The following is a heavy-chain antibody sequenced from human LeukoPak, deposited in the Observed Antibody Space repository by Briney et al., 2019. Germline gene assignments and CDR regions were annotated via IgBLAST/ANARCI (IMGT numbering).Heavy chain of an antibody. Sequence: ASVKVSCKASGYTFTGYYMHWVREAPGQGLEWMGWINPNSGGTNYAQKFQGRVTMTRDTSISTAYMELSRLRSDDTAVYYCARGDTYYDILTGWGQGTLVTVSS. CDR1: GYTFTGYY. CDR3: ARGDTYYDILTG. CDR2: INPNSGGT. J-gene: IGHJ4*02. V-gene: IGHV1-2*02. D-gene: IGHD3-9*01.